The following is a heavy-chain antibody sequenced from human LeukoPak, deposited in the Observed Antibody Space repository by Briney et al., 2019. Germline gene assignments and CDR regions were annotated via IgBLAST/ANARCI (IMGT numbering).Heavy chain of an antibody. CDR3: VRDLRYCSSTSCYDPCFDC. CDR1: GFTFSRYW. D-gene: IGHD2-2*01. V-gene: IGHV3-74*01. J-gene: IGHJ4*02. CDR2: INSDGSST. Sequence: GGSLRLSCAASGFTFSRYWMHWVRQAPGKGLVWVSRINSDGSSTSYADSVKGRFTISRDNAKNTLYLQMNSLRAEDTAVYYCVRDLRYCSSTSCYDPCFDCWGQGTLVTVSS.